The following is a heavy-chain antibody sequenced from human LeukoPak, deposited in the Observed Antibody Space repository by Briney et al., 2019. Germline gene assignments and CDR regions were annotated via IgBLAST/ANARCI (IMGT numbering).Heavy chain of an antibody. CDR1: GFTFSSYW. CDR2: IKSDGSST. J-gene: IGHJ4*01. CDR3: ARERKYDSNFDY. V-gene: IGHV3-74*01. D-gene: IGHD1-1*01. Sequence: GGSLRLSCAASGFTFSSYWMHWVRQAPGKGLVWVSRIKSDGSSTSYADSVKGRFTISRDNAKNTLYLQMNSLRAEDRAVYYCARERKYDSNFDYWGHGTLVTVSS.